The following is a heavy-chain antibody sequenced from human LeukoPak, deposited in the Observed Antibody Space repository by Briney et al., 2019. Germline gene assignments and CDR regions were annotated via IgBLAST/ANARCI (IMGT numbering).Heavy chain of an antibody. Sequence: TGGSLRLSCAASGFPFKSYATSWVRRAPGKGLEWISYISSGVTTEYYADSVKGRFTISRDDAKNSLYLQMDSLRAEDTAVYYCARFNLGWLDPWGQGALVTVSS. V-gene: IGHV3-48*01. CDR2: ISSGVTTE. CDR1: GFPFKSYA. CDR3: ARFNLGWLDP. D-gene: IGHD1-20*01. J-gene: IGHJ5*02.